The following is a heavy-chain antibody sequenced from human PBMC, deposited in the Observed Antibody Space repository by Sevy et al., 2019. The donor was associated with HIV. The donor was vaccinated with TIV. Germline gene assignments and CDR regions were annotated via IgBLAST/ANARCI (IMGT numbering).Heavy chain of an antibody. V-gene: IGHV3-30-3*01. Sequence: GGSLRLSCAASGFAFSTHAMHWVRQAPGKGLEWVAVISYAGTETFYAASVEGRFTISRDNSKNMLSLQINSLKPEDTAVYYCARDGGYSIKWYPRYWGDGTLVTVSS. D-gene: IGHD1-26*01. CDR3: ARDGGYSIKWYPRY. J-gene: IGHJ4*01. CDR1: GFAFSTHA. CDR2: ISYAGTET.